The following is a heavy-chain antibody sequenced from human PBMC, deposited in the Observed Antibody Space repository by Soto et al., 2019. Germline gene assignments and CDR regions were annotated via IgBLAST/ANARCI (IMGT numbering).Heavy chain of an antibody. CDR2: INSDGSST. Sequence: GGSLRLSCVASGFTFSSYWMHWVRQAPGKGLVWVSRINSDGSSTSYADSVKGRFTISRDNAKNTLYLQMNSLRAEDTAVYYCARGMGYSYGWGVGPPLLPYYFDYWGQGTLVTVSS. V-gene: IGHV3-74*01. CDR3: ARGMGYSYGWGVGPPLLPYYFDY. D-gene: IGHD5-18*01. J-gene: IGHJ4*02. CDR1: GFTFSSYW.